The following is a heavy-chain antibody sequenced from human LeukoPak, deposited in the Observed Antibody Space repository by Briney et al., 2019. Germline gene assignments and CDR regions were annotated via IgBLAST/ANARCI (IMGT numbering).Heavy chain of an antibody. CDR3: AKSGYNYDSDAYAFIDY. Sequence: GALRLSCAVSGFTFSRYGMSWVRQAPGTALEWVSGISSGGGSTYYADSVKGRFTISRDNSKNTLSLQMSSLRPEDTAVYYCAKSGYNYDSDAYAFIDYWGQGTLVTVSS. CDR1: GFTFSRYG. J-gene: IGHJ4*02. CDR2: ISSGGGST. D-gene: IGHD3-22*01. V-gene: IGHV3-23*01.